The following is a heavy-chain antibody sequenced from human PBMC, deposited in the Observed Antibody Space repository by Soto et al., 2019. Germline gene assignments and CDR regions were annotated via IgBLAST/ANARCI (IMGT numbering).Heavy chain of an antibody. J-gene: IGHJ6*02. Sequence: PGGSLRLSCAASGFTFSSYGMHWVRQAPGKGLEWVAVIWYDGSNKYYADSVKGRFTISRDNSKNTLYLQMNSLRAEDTAVYYCARESVAVGGRISYYYGMDVWGQGTTVTVSS. V-gene: IGHV3-33*01. CDR1: GFTFSSYG. CDR3: ARESVAVGGRISYYYGMDV. CDR2: IWYDGSNK. D-gene: IGHD6-19*01.